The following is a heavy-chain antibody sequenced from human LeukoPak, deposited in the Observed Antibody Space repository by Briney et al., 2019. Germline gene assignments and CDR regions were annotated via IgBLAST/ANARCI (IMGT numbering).Heavy chain of an antibody. J-gene: IGHJ4*02. CDR2: INRDGSEK. D-gene: IGHD3-3*01. CDR3: ATYDSWSGYNIAY. Sequence: PGGSLRLSRVVSGFTLSSRWMMWVRQAPGEGLEWMTNINRDGSEKNYVDSVKGRFTITRDNAENSLYLQMNSLKVEDSAIYYCATYDSWSGYNIAYWGQGTLVTVSS. CDR1: GFTLSSRW. V-gene: IGHV3-7*03.